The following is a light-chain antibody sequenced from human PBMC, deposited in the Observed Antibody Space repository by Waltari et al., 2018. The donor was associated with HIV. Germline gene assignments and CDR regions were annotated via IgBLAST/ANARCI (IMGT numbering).Light chain of an antibody. V-gene: IGKV2-28*01. Sequence: IVLTQFTLSLPVTPGEPASISCRSTQRLLYSNGKNYLDWYLQKPGQSPQLLIYLGSNRASGVPDRFSGSGSGTDFTLKISRVEAEDVGVYYCMEALQTPFTFGQGTKLEIK. J-gene: IGKJ2*01. CDR1: QRLLYSNGKNY. CDR2: LGS. CDR3: MEALQTPFT.